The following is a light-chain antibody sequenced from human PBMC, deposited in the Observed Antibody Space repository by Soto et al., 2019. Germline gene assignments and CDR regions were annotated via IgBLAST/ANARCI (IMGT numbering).Light chain of an antibody. CDR1: SSNIGNNA. J-gene: IGLJ3*02. CDR2: YDD. CDR3: AAWDDSLNGWV. Sequence: QSVLTQPPSVSEAPRQRVTISCSGSSSNIGNNAVNWYQQVPGKAPKLLIYYDDLLPSGVSERFSGSKSGTSASLAISGLQSEDEADYYCAAWDDSLNGWVFGGGTKVTVL. V-gene: IGLV1-36*01.